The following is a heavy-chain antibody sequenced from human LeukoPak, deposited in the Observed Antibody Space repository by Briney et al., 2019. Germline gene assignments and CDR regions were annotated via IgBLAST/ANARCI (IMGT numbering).Heavy chain of an antibody. CDR2: ISSSGNT. CDR1: GFTFSRSA. Sequence: GGSLRLSCAASGFTFSRSAMTWVRQTPGKGLDWVSSISSSGNTYYADSVKGRFTISRDNSKNMLYLQMNSLRAEDTAVYYCVKGRISEDGLDFWGEGTLVTVSS. V-gene: IGHV3-23*01. D-gene: IGHD6-13*01. CDR3: VKGRISEDGLDF. J-gene: IGHJ4*02.